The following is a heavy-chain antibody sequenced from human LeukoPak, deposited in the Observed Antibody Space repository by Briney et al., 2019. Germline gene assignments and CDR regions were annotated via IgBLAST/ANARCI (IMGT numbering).Heavy chain of an antibody. CDR3: AKDPPQPRSSWFDY. CDR2: IRYDGSNK. V-gene: IGHV3-30*02. Sequence: GGSLRLSCAASGFTFNSYGMHWVRQAPGKGLEWVAFIRYDGSNKYYADSVKGRFTISRDNSKSTLYLQMNSLRAEDTAVYYCAKDPPQPRSSWFDYWGQGTLVTVSS. CDR1: GFTFNSYG. J-gene: IGHJ4*02. D-gene: IGHD6-13*01.